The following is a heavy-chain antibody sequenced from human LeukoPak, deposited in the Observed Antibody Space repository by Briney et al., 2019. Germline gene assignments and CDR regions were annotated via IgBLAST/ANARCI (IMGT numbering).Heavy chain of an antibody. V-gene: IGHV3-7*01. J-gene: IGHJ5*02. CDR1: GFTFSPYW. CDR3: ARASGFRSGRYRNTHWDL. D-gene: IGHD3-10*01. CDR2: IKPGGSET. Sequence: GGSLRLSCAASGFTFSPYWMSWVRQGPGNGLEWVANIKPGGSETHHVDSVKSRFTISRDNAHHSLYLQLDSLKPEDAAVYYCARASGFRSGRYRNTHWDLWGPETRDTVSP.